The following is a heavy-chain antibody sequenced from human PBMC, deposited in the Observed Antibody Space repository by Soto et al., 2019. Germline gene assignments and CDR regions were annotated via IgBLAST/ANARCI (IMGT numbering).Heavy chain of an antibody. CDR3: ARRAVAAIPSGYYYGMDV. D-gene: IGHD2-2*02. CDR2: IIPIFGTA. V-gene: IGHV1-69*13. J-gene: IGHJ6*02. CDR1: GGTFSSYA. Sequence: SVKVSCKAPGGTFSSYAISWVRQAPGQGLEWMGGIIPIFGTANYAQKFQGRVTITADESTSTAYMELSSLRSEDTAVYYCARRAVAAIPSGYYYGMDVWGQGTTVTVSS.